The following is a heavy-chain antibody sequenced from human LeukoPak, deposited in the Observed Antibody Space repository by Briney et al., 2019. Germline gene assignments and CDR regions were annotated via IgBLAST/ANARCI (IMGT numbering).Heavy chain of an antibody. J-gene: IGHJ5*02. CDR2: AHPATSII. CDR1: EYDFANYW. V-gene: IGHV5-51*01. CDR3: ARRKFYDTYLDP. D-gene: IGHD2/OR15-2a*01. Sequence: GDSLKISCKGPEYDFANYWIGWVRQPPGRGLEWMGIAHPATSIIHYGPSFQGQVTISFDRSVSTAYLQWTSLKASDSGMYFCARRKFYDTYLDPWGRGTLVIVSS.